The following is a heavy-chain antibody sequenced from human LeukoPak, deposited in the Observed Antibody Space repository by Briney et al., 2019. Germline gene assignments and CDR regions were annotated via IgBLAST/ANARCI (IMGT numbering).Heavy chain of an antibody. V-gene: IGHV4-61*02. CDR1: GGSISSGSYY. J-gene: IGHJ4*02. D-gene: IGHD5-24*01. Sequence: SETLSLTCTVSGGSISSGSYYWSWIRQPAGKGLEWIGRIYTSGGTNYNPSLKSRVTISVDTSKNQFSLKLSSVTAADTAMYYCARGRVEMATIDFDYWGQGTLVTVSS. CDR2: IYTSGGT. CDR3: ARGRVEMATIDFDY.